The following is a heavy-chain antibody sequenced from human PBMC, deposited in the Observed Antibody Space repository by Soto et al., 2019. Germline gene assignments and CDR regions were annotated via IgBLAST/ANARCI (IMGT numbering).Heavy chain of an antibody. J-gene: IGHJ5*02. D-gene: IGHD6-13*01. CDR3: AKDRSLYRSSWSSWFDP. CDR1: GFTFSSYG. V-gene: IGHV3-30*18. CDR2: ISYDGSNK. Sequence: QRGGSLRLSCAASGFTFSSYGMHWVRQAPGKGLEWVAVISYDGSNKYYADSVKGRFTISRDNSKNTLYLQMNSLRAEDTAVYYGAKDRSLYRSSWSSWFDPWGQGT.